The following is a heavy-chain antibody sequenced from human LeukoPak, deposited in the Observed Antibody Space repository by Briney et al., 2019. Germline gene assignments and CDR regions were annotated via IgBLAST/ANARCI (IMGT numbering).Heavy chain of an antibody. V-gene: IGHV5-51*01. CDR3: ARSDYYDPNYFFDY. Sequence: GESLKISCKGSGYSFTNYWIGWVRQMPGKGLEWMGIIYPGDSNTKYSPSFQGQVTISADKSISTAYLQWNSLKASDTAIYYCARSDYYDPNYFFDYWGQGTLVTVSS. J-gene: IGHJ4*02. CDR2: IYPGDSNT. CDR1: GYSFTNYW. D-gene: IGHD3-22*01.